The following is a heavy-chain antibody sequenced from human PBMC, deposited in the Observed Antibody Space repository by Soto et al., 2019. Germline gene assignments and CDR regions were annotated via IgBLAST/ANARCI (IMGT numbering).Heavy chain of an antibody. Sequence: EVQLLESGGGLVQPGGSLRLSCAASPFTFSSFAMTWVRQAPGKGLEWVSTVSGGGDRTYYADSVKGRFTISRDNSKNTLYLQMNSLRAEDTAVYYCAKDKYSGDSAENMYCLDYWGQGTLVTVSS. D-gene: IGHD4-17*01. CDR2: VSGGGDRT. J-gene: IGHJ4*02. CDR3: AKDKYSGDSAENMYCLDY. V-gene: IGHV3-23*01. CDR1: PFTFSSFA.